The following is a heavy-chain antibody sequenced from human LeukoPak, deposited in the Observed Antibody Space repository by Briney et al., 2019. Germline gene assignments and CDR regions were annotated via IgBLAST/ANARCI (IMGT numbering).Heavy chain of an antibody. CDR2: ITNSGNSK. Sequence: GGSLRLSCAASELTFSSYSMNWVRQAPGKGLEWVSYITNSGNSKSYADSVKGRFAISRDNTKNSLYLQMNGLRAEDTAVYYCARTRSSGYLTSDYWGQGILVTVSS. V-gene: IGHV3-48*01. CDR1: ELTFSSYS. CDR3: ARTRSSGYLTSDY. D-gene: IGHD3-22*01. J-gene: IGHJ4*02.